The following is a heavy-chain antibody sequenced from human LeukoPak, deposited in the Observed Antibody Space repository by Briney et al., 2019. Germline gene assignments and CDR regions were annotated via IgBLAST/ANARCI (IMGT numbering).Heavy chain of an antibody. V-gene: IGHV3-7*01. D-gene: IGHD6-13*01. CDR3: AREISSWYRTEGRFDP. CDR2: IKQDGSET. CDR1: GFTFSSYW. Sequence: GGPLRLSCAASGFTFSSYWMTWVRQAPGKGLEWVANIKQDGSETYYVDSVRGRFTISRDNAKNSLYLQMISLRAEDTAAYYCAREISSWYRTEGRFDPWGQGTLVTVSS. J-gene: IGHJ5*02.